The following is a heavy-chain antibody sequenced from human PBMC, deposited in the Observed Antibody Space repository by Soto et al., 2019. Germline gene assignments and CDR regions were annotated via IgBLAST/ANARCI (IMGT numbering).Heavy chain of an antibody. Sequence: PSETLSLTCAVSGGSISSSNWWSWVRQPPGKGLEWIGEIYHSGSTNYNPSLKSRVTISVDKSKNQFSLKLSSVTAADTAVYYCARLRITMVRGARGYYYYGMDVWGQGTTVTVSS. J-gene: IGHJ6*02. D-gene: IGHD3-10*01. CDR2: IYHSGST. CDR3: ARLRITMVRGARGYYYYGMDV. V-gene: IGHV4-4*02. CDR1: GGSISSSNW.